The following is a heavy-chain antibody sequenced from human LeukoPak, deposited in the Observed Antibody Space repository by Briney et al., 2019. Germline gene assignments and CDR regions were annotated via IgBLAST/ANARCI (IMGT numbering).Heavy chain of an antibody. V-gene: IGHV4-30-4*08. CDR1: GGSFSSGEYY. CDR3: ARTPRWKYHFDY. J-gene: IGHJ4*02. D-gene: IGHD1-7*01. CDR2: IFYSGSS. Sequence: KASQTLSLTCTVSGGSFSSGEYYWAWIRQPPGKGLEWSVCIFYSGSSYYNPSLGSRITMSVDTSKNQFSLKLSSVTAAATGVYYCARTPRWKYHFDYWGQGTLVTVSS.